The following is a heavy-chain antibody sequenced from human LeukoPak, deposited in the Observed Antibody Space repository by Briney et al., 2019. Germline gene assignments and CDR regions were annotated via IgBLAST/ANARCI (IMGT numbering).Heavy chain of an antibody. CDR2: INHSENT. D-gene: IGHD3/OR15-3a*01. CDR1: GGSFSGYY. Sequence: PAETLSLTCAVYGGSFSGYYWSWIRQPLGKGLECIGEINHSENTDYNPSLKSRVTISVDTSKNQLSLKLSSVTAADTAVYYCARHLRWRTSFSPFDYWGQGTLVTVSS. V-gene: IGHV4-34*01. J-gene: IGHJ4*02. CDR3: ARHLRWRTSFSPFDY.